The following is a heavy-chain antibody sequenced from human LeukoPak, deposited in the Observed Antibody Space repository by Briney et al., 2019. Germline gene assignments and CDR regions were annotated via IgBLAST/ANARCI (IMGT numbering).Heavy chain of an antibody. CDR3: ARELVSHYYDSSGYYDDY. CDR2: INPNSGGT. CDR1: GYTFTGYY. J-gene: IGHJ4*02. V-gene: IGHV1-2*02. Sequence: ASVKVSCKASGYTFTGYYMHWVRQAPGQGLEWMGWINPNSGGTNYAQKFQGRVTMTRDTSISTAYMGLSRLRSDDTAVYYCARELVSHYYDSSGYYDDYWGQGTLVTVSS. D-gene: IGHD3-22*01.